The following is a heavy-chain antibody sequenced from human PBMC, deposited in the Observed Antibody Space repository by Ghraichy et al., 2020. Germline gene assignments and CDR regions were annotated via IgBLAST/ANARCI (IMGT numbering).Heavy chain of an antibody. Sequence: GGSLRLSCAASGFTFSNYAMSWFRQAPGKGLEWVSAIRGSGAKTYYAESVKGRFSVSRDNSRDSLYLQMNSLRAEDTAVYYCAKEMDTRGWYSADYWGQGTLVTVSS. CDR2: IRGSGAKT. V-gene: IGHV3-23*01. CDR1: GFTFSNYA. CDR3: AKEMDTRGWYSADY. J-gene: IGHJ4*02. D-gene: IGHD6-19*01.